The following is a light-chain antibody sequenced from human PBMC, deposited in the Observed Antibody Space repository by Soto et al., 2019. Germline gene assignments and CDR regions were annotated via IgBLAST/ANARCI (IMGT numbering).Light chain of an antibody. CDR3: QQYDVWPALT. V-gene: IGKV3-15*01. CDR2: GAS. J-gene: IGKJ4*01. CDR1: QSVSNN. Sequence: EIVLTQSPGTLSLSPGERATLYCRASQSVSNNYLAWYQQKPGQAPRLLIYGASTRATGTPVRFSGSGSGREFTLTISSLQSEDVAVYYCQQYDVWPALTFGGGTKVDI.